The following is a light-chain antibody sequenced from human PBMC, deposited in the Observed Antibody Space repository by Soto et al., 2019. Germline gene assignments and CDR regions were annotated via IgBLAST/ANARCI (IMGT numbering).Light chain of an antibody. CDR2: GNS. J-gene: IGLJ3*02. CDR3: QAYYSSVSGWV. V-gene: IGLV1-40*01. Sequence: QSVLTQPPSVSGAPGQRVTISCTGSSSNIGVGYDVHWYKPLPGTAPNLLIYGNSNRPSGFPDRFSSSKSSTSASLAITGLYAEEEADYDPQAYYSSVSGWVVCGGTKLT. CDR1: SSNIGVGYD.